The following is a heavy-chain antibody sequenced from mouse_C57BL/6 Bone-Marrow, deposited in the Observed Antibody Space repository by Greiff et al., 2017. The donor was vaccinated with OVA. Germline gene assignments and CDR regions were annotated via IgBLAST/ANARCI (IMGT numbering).Heavy chain of an antibody. D-gene: IGHD5-5*01. CDR2: IRNKANNPAT. CDR1: GFTFSDAW. V-gene: IGHV6-6*01. J-gene: IGHJ3*01. CDR3: TRPLPTRFAY. Sequence: EVKVEEPGGGLVQPGGSMKLSCAASGFTFSDAWMDWVRQSPEKGLEWVAEIRNKANNPATYYAESVKGRFTISRDDSKSSVYLQMNSLRAEDTGIYYCTRPLPTRFAYWGQGTLVTVSA.